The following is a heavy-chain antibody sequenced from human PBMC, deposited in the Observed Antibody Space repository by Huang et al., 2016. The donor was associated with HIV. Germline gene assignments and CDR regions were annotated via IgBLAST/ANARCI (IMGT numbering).Heavy chain of an antibody. CDR3: AKDPYSSSWFDHFDY. D-gene: IGHD6-13*01. Sequence: EVQLLESGGGLVQPGGSLRLSCAASGFTFSSYAMRWVRQAPGKGLEWVSVISGGGGSTYYADAVKGRFTISRDNAKNTLYLQMNSLRAEDAAVYYCAKDPYSSSWFDHFDYWGQGTLVTVSS. V-gene: IGHV3-23*01. CDR2: ISGGGGST. J-gene: IGHJ4*02. CDR1: GFTFSSYA.